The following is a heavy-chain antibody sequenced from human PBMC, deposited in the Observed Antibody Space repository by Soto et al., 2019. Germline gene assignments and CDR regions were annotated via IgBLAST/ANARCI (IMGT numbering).Heavy chain of an antibody. CDR3: ARDLILGTYYYERYFDY. V-gene: IGHV4-61*01. Sequence: SETLSLTCTVSGGSVRSGSYYWSWIRQPPGKGLEWIGYIYYSGSTNYNPSLKSRVTISVDTSKNQFSLKLSSVTAADTAVYYCARDLILGTYYYERYFDYWGQGTLVTVSS. CDR1: GGSVRSGSYY. J-gene: IGHJ4*02. D-gene: IGHD3-22*01. CDR2: IYYSGST.